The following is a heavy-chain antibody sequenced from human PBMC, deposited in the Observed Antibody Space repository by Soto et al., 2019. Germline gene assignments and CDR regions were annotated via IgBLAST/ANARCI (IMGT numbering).Heavy chain of an antibody. CDR3: ARGPGGTSSGGFDY. Sequence: QVQLQESGPGLVKPSETLSLTCTVSGGSISTYYWSWIRQPPGQGLEWIGYISYSGYTKHNPSLRSRVTISVDTSKSQFSLKLRSLTAADTAVYYCARGPGGTSSGGFDYWGQGTLVTVSS. J-gene: IGHJ4*02. CDR2: ISYSGYT. CDR1: GGSISTYY. D-gene: IGHD3-10*01. V-gene: IGHV4-59*01.